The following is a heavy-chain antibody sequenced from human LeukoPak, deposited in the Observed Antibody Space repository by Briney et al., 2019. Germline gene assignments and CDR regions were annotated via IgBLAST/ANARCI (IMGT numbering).Heavy chain of an antibody. CDR3: ARDFWSGYYPEA. D-gene: IGHD3-3*01. Sequence: GGSLRLSCEFSGIIFSTYAMNWVRQAPGKGLEWISYISGSSSGSTSIIQYADSEKGRFTISRDNAKNSLHLQMDSLSAEDTAVYYCARDFWSGYYPEAWGQGALVIVSS. CDR1: GIIFSTYA. CDR2: ISGSSSGSTSII. V-gene: IGHV3-48*04. J-gene: IGHJ5*02.